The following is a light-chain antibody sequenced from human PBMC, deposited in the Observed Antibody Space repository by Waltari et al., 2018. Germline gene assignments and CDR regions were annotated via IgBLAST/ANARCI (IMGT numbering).Light chain of an antibody. CDR1: SSDVGGYTY. CDR3: SSYTSSSTWV. CDR2: DVT. J-gene: IGLJ3*02. V-gene: IGLV2-14*03. Sequence: QSALTQPASVSGSPGQSITIYCTGTSSDVGGYTYVSWYQQHPGKAPKLMIYDVTTRPSGVSNRFSGSKSVNTASLTISGLQAEDEADYYCSSYTSSSTWVFGGGTKLTVL.